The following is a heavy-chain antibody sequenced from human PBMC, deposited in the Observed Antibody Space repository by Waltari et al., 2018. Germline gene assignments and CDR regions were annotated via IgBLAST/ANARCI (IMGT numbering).Heavy chain of an antibody. Sequence: EVQLLESGGGLVQPGGSLRLSCAASGFTFSSYSMNWVRQAPGKGLEWVSSISSSSSYIYYADSVKGRFTISRDNAKNSLYLQMNSLRAEDTAVYYCARAHDYGEHGVFDYWGQGTLVTVSS. D-gene: IGHD4-17*01. J-gene: IGHJ4*02. CDR1: GFTFSSYS. CDR3: ARAHDYGEHGVFDY. V-gene: IGHV3-21*01. CDR2: ISSSSSYI.